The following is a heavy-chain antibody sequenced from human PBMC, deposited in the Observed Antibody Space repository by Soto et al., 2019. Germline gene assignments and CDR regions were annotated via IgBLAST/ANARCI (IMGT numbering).Heavy chain of an antibody. D-gene: IGHD3-22*01. CDR1: GFTFSSYV. CDR2: ISGSGGST. Sequence: EVQLLESGGGLVQPGGSLRLSCAASGFTFSSYVMSWVRQAPGKGLEWVSAISGSGGSTYYADSVKGRFTISRDNSKNTLYLQMNSLRAEDTAVYYCAKADSSGYYKRRGYAWYFQHWGQGTLVTVSS. CDR3: AKADSSGYYKRRGYAWYFQH. V-gene: IGHV3-23*01. J-gene: IGHJ1*01.